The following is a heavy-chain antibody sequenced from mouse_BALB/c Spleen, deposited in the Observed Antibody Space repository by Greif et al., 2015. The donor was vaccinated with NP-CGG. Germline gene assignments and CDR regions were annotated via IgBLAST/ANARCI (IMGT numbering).Heavy chain of an antibody. D-gene: IGHD2-3*01. CDR1: GYSITSDYA. V-gene: IGHV3-2*02. J-gene: IGHJ2*01. CDR2: ISYSGST. Sequence: EVKLQESGPGLVKPSQSPSLTCTVTGYSITSDYAWNWIRQFPGNKLEWMGYISYSGSTSYNPSLKSRISITRDTSKNQFFLQLNSVTTEDTATYYCARGDDGYYAYFDYWGQGTTLTVSS. CDR3: ARGDDGYYAYFDY.